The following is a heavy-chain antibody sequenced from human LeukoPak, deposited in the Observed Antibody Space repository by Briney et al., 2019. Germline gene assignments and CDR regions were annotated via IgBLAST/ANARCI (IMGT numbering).Heavy chain of an antibody. CDR2: ISAYNGNT. V-gene: IGHV1-18*01. J-gene: IGHJ4*02. Sequence: ASVKVSCKASGYTFTSYGISWVRQAPGQGLEWMGWISAYNGNTNYAQKLHGRVTTTTDTSTSQAYTDLRSLRSDDTAVYYCARASSGSYNYWGPGTLVTVSS. CDR1: GYTFTSYG. CDR3: ARASSGSYNY. D-gene: IGHD1-26*01.